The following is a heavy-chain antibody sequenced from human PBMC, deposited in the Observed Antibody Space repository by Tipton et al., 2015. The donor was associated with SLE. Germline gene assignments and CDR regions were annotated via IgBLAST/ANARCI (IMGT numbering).Heavy chain of an antibody. CDR2: IYTSGST. CDR3: ARDRGADILTFGFDP. Sequence: SLRLSCTASGFSVATHYMSWVRQAPGKGLEWVSVIYTSGSTYFADSVKGRFTVSRDSSENTLYLQLNSLRAEDTAVCYCARDRGADILTFGFDPWGQGTLVTVSS. J-gene: IGHJ5*02. D-gene: IGHD3-9*01. CDR1: GFSVATHY. V-gene: IGHV3-53*01.